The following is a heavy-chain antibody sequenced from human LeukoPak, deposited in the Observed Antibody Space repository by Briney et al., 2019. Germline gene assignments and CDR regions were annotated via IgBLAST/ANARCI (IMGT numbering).Heavy chain of an antibody. CDR1: GYSFTSYW. CDR3: ARLKSIAAAGTPGDY. J-gene: IGHJ4*02. V-gene: IGHV5-51*01. Sequence: GESLKISCKGSGYSFTSYWIGWVRQMPGKGLEWMGIIYPGDSDTRYSPSFQGQVTISADKSISTAYLQWSSLKASDTAMYYCARLKSIAAAGTPGDYWGQGTPVTVSS. CDR2: IYPGDSDT. D-gene: IGHD6-13*01.